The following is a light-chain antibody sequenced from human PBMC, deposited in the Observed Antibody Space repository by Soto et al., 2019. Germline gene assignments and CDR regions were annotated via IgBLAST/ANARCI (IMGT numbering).Light chain of an antibody. Sequence: QSALTQPPSASGSPGQSVTMSCTGTSSDVGGYNHVSWYQQHPGKAPKLMIFEVSNRPSGVPDRFSGSKSGNTASLTVSGLQAEDEADYYCSSFAGNYWVFGGGTKLTVL. CDR1: SSDVGGYNH. CDR3: SSFAGNYWV. CDR2: EVS. V-gene: IGLV2-8*01. J-gene: IGLJ3*02.